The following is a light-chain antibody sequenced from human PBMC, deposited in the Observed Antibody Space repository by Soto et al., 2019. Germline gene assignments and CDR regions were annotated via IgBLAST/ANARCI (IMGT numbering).Light chain of an antibody. CDR1: QRVAGNY. Sequence: EIVLTQSPGTLSLSPGERATLSCRASQRVAGNYLAWYRQEPGQAPSLLISGSSTRATGLPDRFSCSGSGTDFTLTISSLEAEDFEVYYCQQDGSSPPWTFGQGTKVEI. CDR2: GSS. V-gene: IGKV3-20*01. CDR3: QQDGSSPPWT. J-gene: IGKJ1*01.